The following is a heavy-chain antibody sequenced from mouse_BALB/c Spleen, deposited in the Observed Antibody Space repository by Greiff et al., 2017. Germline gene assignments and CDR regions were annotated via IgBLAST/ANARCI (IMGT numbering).Heavy chain of an antibody. CDR3: AATMITGGFAY. CDR1: GFTFSSYA. J-gene: IGHJ3*01. V-gene: IGHV5-9-4*01. CDR2: ISSGGSYT. Sequence: EVQLQESGGGLVKPGGSLKLSCAASGFTFSSYAMSWVRQSPEKRLEWVAEISSGGSYTYYPDTVTGRFTISRDNAKNTLYLEMSSLRSEDTAMYYCAATMITGGFAYWGQGTLVTVSA. D-gene: IGHD2-4*01.